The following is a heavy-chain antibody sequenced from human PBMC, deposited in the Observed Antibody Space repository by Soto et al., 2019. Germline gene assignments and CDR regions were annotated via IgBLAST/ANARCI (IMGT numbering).Heavy chain of an antibody. D-gene: IGHD3-22*01. CDR2: ISSSSSTI. CDR1: GFTFSSYS. Sequence: GGSLRLSCAASGFTFSSYSMNWVRQAPGKGLEWVSYISSSSSTIYYADSVKGRFTISRDNAKNSLYLQMNSLRDEDTAVYYCARDPPYYYDSSGYYPWFDYWGQGTLVT. V-gene: IGHV3-48*02. J-gene: IGHJ4*02. CDR3: ARDPPYYYDSSGYYPWFDY.